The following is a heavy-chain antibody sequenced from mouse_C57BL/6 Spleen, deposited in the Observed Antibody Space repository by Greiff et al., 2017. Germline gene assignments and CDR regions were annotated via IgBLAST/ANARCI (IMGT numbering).Heavy chain of an antibody. Sequence: VQLQQPGAELVMPGASVKLSCKASGYTFTSYWMHWVKQRPGQGLEWIGEIDPSDSYTNYNQKFKGKSTLTVDKSSSTAYMQLSSLTSEDSAVYYCARMIPYYFDYWGQGTTLTVSS. V-gene: IGHV1-69*01. CDR3: ARMIPYYFDY. D-gene: IGHD2-4*01. J-gene: IGHJ2*01. CDR1: GYTFTSYW. CDR2: IDPSDSYT.